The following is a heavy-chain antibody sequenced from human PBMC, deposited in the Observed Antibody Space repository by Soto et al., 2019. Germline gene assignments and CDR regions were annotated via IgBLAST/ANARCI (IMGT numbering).Heavy chain of an antibody. CDR2: ISAYNGNT. D-gene: IGHD3-3*01. V-gene: IGHV1-18*01. Sequence: ASVKVSCKASGYTFTSYGISWVRQAPGQGLEWMGWISAYNGNTNYAQKLQGRVTMTTDTSTSTAYMELRSLRSDDTAVYYCARDVDYEFWSGCLYWGQGTLVTV. CDR3: ARDVDYEFWSGCLY. CDR1: GYTFTSYG. J-gene: IGHJ4*02.